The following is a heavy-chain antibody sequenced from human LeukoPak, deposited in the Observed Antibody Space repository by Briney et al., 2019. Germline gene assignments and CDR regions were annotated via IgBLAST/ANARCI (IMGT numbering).Heavy chain of an antibody. CDR1: GFTFSSYG. CDR2: IWYDGSNK. D-gene: IGHD2-15*01. V-gene: IGHV3-33*01. Sequence: GGSLRLSCAASGFTFSSYGMHWVRQAPGKGLEWVAVIWYDGSNKYYADSVKGRFTISRDNSKNTLYLQMNRLRAEDTAVYYCARATGGYCSGGSCYSGYFQHWGQGTLVTVSS. J-gene: IGHJ1*01. CDR3: ARATGGYCSGGSCYSGYFQH.